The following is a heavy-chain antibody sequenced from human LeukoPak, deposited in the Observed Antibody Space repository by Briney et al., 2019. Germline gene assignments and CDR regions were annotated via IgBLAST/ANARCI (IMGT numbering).Heavy chain of an antibody. CDR2: ISWNSGSI. CDR3: AKAVDFDIATYYFDY. Sequence: PGGSLRLSCAASGFTFDDYAMHWVRQAPGKGLEWVSGISWNSGSIGYADSVKGRLTTSRDNAKNSLYLQMNSLRAEDMALYYCAKAVDFDIATYYFDYWGQGTLVTVSS. V-gene: IGHV3-9*03. CDR1: GFTFDDYA. D-gene: IGHD5-12*01. J-gene: IGHJ4*02.